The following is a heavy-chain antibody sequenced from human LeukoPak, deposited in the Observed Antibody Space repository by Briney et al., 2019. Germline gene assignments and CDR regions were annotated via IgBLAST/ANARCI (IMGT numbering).Heavy chain of an antibody. CDR2: SDPEDGET. J-gene: IGHJ4*02. CDR3: AAASSQLISYSGYAPFDY. Sequence: ASVKVSCKVSGYTLTELSMHWVRQAPGKGLEWMGGSDPEDGETIYAQKFQGRVTMTEDTSTDTAYMELSSLRSEDTAVYYCAAASSQLISYSGYAPFDYWGQRTLVTVSS. V-gene: IGHV1-24*01. D-gene: IGHD5-12*01. CDR1: GYTLTELS.